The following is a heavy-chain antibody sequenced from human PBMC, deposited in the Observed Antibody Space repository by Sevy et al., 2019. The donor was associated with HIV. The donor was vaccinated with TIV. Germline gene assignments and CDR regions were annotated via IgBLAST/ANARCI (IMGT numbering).Heavy chain of an antibody. CDR1: GGSISSYY. V-gene: IGHV4-59*01. CDR3: ARDQSYSSGWYGWFDP. Sequence: SETLSLTCTVSGGSISSYYWSWIRQPPGKELEWIGYIYYSGSTNYNPSLKSRVTISVDTSRNQFSLKLSSVTAADTAVYYCARDQSYSSGWYGWFDPWGQGTLVTVSS. J-gene: IGHJ5*02. CDR2: IYYSGST. D-gene: IGHD6-19*01.